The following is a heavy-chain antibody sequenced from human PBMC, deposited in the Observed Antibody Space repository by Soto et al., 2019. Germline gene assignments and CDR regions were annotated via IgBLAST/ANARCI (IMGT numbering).Heavy chain of an antibody. D-gene: IGHD4-17*01. V-gene: IGHV1-18*01. CDR2: ISANNGNT. Sequence: QVQLVQSGAEVKKPGASVKVSCKASGYTFTSYGISWVRQGPGQGLEWMGWISANNGNTNYAQKLQGRVTMTTDRSTSTAYMELRSLRSDDTAGYYCARDPHGDYDLDYWGQGTLVTVSS. J-gene: IGHJ4*02. CDR3: ARDPHGDYDLDY. CDR1: GYTFTSYG.